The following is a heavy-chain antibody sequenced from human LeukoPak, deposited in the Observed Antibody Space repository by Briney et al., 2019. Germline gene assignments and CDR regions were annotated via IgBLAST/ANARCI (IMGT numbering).Heavy chain of an antibody. CDR2: ISYDIYSK. CDR3: ARDAWSVRSYSDY. CDR1: GFTFTSYS. Sequence: GGSLRLSCAASGFTFTSYSMHWVRQAPGKGLEWVAVISYDIYSKYYADSVRGRFTISRDNSENTLYLQMNSLRGEDTAVYYCARDAWSVRSYSDYWGQGTLVTVSS. V-gene: IGHV3-30*04. J-gene: IGHJ4*02. D-gene: IGHD2-8*01.